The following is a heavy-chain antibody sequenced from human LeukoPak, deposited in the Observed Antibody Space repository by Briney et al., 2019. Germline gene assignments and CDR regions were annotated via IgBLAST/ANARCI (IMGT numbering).Heavy chain of an antibody. J-gene: IGHJ3*01. D-gene: IGHD1-14*01. CDR1: GFTFGNPW. CDR3: VVVVEPPDSDGFDV. CDR2: INADGSTA. Sequence: QPGGSLRLSCAASGFTFGNPWVHWVRQAPGKGLVWVSLINADGSTATYADSVKGRFTISRDNARNTLSLQMNSLTIEDTAVYYCVVVVEPPDSDGFDVWGQGTMITVSS. V-gene: IGHV3-74*01.